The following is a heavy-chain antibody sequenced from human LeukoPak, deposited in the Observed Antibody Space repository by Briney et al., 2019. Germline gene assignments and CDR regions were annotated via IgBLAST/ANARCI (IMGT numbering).Heavy chain of an antibody. D-gene: IGHD1-1*01. Sequence: GESLKISCQASGYDFTSYWIGWVRQMPGKGLEWMGIIYPSDSDIRYSPSFQGQVTISADKSINTAYLQWSSLKASDTAMYYCARRTDYYYMDVWGKGTTVTISS. CDR1: GYDFTSYW. CDR3: ARRTDYYYMDV. J-gene: IGHJ6*03. CDR2: IYPSDSDI. V-gene: IGHV5-51*01.